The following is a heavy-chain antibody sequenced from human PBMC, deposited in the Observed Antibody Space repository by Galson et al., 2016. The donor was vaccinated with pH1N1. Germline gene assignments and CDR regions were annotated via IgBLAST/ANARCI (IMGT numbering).Heavy chain of an antibody. CDR2: INPNSGGT. Sequence: SVKVSCKASGYSFSNYYIHWVRQAPGQGLEWMGWINPNSGGTKYAQKFRGRVTMIRDASTTTGYMELSRLTSDDTAVYYCAKDRNNYDSSGYYTYYYYGLDVWGQGTTVIVSS. CDR1: GYSFSNYY. V-gene: IGHV1-2*02. D-gene: IGHD3-22*01. J-gene: IGHJ6*02. CDR3: AKDRNNYDSSGYYTYYYYGLDV.